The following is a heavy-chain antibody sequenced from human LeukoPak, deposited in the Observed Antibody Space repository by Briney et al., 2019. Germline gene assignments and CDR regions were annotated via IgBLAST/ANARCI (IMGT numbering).Heavy chain of an antibody. CDR2: INHSGST. V-gene: IGHV4-34*01. Sequence: SQTLSLTCAVDGGSFSGYYWRWIRQPPGKGLEWIGEINHSGSTNYNPSLKSRFTISVDTSKSQFSVKLSSVTVAYTAVYYCARGNSGIGVDDYYYYGIDVWGQGTTVTVSS. J-gene: IGHJ6*02. CDR3: ARGNSGIGVDDYYYYGIDV. CDR1: GGSFSGYY. D-gene: IGHD6-19*01.